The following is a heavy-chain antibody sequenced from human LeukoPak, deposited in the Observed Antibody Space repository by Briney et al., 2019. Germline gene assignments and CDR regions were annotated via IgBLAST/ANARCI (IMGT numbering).Heavy chain of an antibody. CDR1: GGSFSDYY. D-gene: IGHD3-3*02. V-gene: IGHV4-34*01. CDR3: ASAPRIFGVALDY. J-gene: IGHJ4*02. CDR2: INHSGST. Sequence: SETLSLTCAVYGGSFSDYYWNCIRQPPGKGREWIGEINHSGSTNYNPSLKSRVTISVDTSKNQFSLKLSSVTAADTAVYYCASAPRIFGVALDYWGQGTLVTVSS.